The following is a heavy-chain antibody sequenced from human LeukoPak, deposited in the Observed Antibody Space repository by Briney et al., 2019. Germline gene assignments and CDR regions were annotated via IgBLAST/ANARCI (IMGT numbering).Heavy chain of an antibody. CDR3: ARVDIVVVPAAPEGDY. Sequence: GASVKVSCKASGYTFTSYYMHWVRQAPGQGLEWMGIINPSGGSTSYAQKFQGRVTMTRDTSISTAYMELSRLRSDDTAVYYCARVDIVVVPAAPEGDYWGQGTLVTVSS. J-gene: IGHJ4*02. CDR1: GYTFTSYY. V-gene: IGHV1-46*01. CDR2: INPSGGST. D-gene: IGHD2-2*01.